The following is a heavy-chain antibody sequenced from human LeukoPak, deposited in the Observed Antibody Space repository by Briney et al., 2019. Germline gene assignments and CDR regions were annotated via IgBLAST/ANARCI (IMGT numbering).Heavy chain of an antibody. CDR2: IYYSGST. V-gene: IGHV4-59*01. CDR3: ASRSSIWSGYQDTLYYFDS. D-gene: IGHD3-3*01. J-gene: IGHJ4*02. CDR1: GGSISSYY. Sequence: PSETLSLTCTVSGGSISSYYWSWIRQPPGKRLEWIGHIYYSGSTNYNPSLKSRVTISVDTSKNQFSLKLSSVTAADTAVYYCASRSSIWSGYQDTLYYFDSWGQGPRVTVSS.